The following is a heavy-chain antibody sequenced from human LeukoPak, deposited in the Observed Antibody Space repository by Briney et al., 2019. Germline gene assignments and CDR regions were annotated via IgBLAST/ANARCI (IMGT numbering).Heavy chain of an antibody. Sequence: GGSLRLSFAASGFTVSDNYMSWVRQAPGKGLEWVSVIYSGGSTYYADSAEGRFIISRDESKNTLFLQMNNLRAEDTAVYYCARDLRRPAFYYYGMDVWGQGTTVIVSS. CDR1: GFTVSDNY. CDR3: ARDLRRPAFYYYGMDV. V-gene: IGHV3-53*01. CDR2: IYSGGST. J-gene: IGHJ6*02.